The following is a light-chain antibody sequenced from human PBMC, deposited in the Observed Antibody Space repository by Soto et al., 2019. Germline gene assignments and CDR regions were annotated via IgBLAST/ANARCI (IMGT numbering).Light chain of an antibody. J-gene: IGKJ1*01. CDR2: GVS. V-gene: IGKV3-20*01. CDR3: QQYGSSPPWT. CDR1: QSVSSSY. Sequence: DIVLTQSPGTLSLSPGERATLSCRASQSVSSSYLAWYQHKPGQAPGLIIYGVSNRATGIPDRFSGSGSGTDFTLTISRLEPEDFAVYYCQQYGSSPPWTFGQGTKVDIK.